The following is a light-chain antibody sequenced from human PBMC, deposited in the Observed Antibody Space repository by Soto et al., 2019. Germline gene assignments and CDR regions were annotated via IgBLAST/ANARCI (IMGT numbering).Light chain of an antibody. CDR3: TSYASSVNYV. V-gene: IGLV2-14*01. CDR2: EVS. J-gene: IGLJ1*01. Sequence: QSALTQPASVSGSPRQSITISCTGTSDDVGAFNYVSWYQQHPGKAPKLMIFEVSRRPSGVSNRFSGSKSGNTASLTISGLQAEDEADYYCTSYASSVNYVFGTGTKVTVL. CDR1: SDDVGAFNY.